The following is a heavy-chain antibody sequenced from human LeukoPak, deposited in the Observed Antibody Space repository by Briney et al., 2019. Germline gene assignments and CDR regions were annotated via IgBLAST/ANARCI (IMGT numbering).Heavy chain of an antibody. CDR2: IYYSGCT. CDR3: ARRTMGGYEHFDL. D-gene: IGHD5-12*01. Sequence: SETLSLTCTVSGGSISSSSYYWGWIRQPPGKGLECIGSIYYSGCTYYNPSLKSRVTISVDTSKNQFSLRLSSVTAADTAVYYCARRTMGGYEHFDLWGQGTLVTVSS. CDR1: GGSISSSSYY. J-gene: IGHJ4*02. V-gene: IGHV4-39*01.